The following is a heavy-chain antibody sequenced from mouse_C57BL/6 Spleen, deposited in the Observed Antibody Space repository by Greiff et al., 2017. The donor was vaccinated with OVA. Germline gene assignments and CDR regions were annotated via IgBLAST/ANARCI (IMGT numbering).Heavy chain of an antibody. CDR1: GFTFTDYY. CDR3: ARSPSYYYGSSPYAMDY. V-gene: IGHV7-3*01. Sequence: EVKVVESGGGLVQPGGSLSLSCAASGFTFTDYYISWVRQPPGKALEWLGFIRNKANGYTTEYSASVKGRFTISRDNSQSILYLQMNALRAEDSATYYCARSPSYYYGSSPYAMDYWGQGTSVTVSS. D-gene: IGHD1-1*01. J-gene: IGHJ4*01. CDR2: IRNKANGYTT.